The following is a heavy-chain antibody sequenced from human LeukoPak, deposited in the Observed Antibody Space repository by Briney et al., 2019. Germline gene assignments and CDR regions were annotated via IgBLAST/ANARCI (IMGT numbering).Heavy chain of an antibody. J-gene: IGHJ4*02. D-gene: IGHD3-22*01. V-gene: IGHV5-51*01. CDR2: IYPGDSAT. CDR3: ARSGRYYYDSSGYHFDPFHY. CDR1: GYSFTSYW. Sequence: GESLKISCKGSGYSFTSYWIGWARQMPGKGLELMGIIYPGDSATTYSPSFQGQVSISADKSITTAYLQWSSLKASDTAMYFCARSGRYYYDSSGYHFDPFHYWGQGTLVTVSS.